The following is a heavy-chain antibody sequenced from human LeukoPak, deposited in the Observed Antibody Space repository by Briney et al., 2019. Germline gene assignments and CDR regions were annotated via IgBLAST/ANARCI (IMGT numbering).Heavy chain of an antibody. J-gene: IGHJ4*02. V-gene: IGHV4-4*07. CDR2: IYTSGST. CDR1: GGSISSYY. CDR3: ARGVVVPAAPREYFDY. Sequence: SETLSLTCTVSGGSISSYYWSWIRQPAGKGLEWIGRIYTSGSTNYNPSLKSRVTMSVDTSKNQFSLKLSSVTAADTAVYYCARGVVVPAAPREYFDYWGQGTLVTVSS. D-gene: IGHD2-2*01.